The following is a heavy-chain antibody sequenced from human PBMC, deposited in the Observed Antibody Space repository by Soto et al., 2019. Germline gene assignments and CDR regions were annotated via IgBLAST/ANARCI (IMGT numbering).Heavy chain of an antibody. J-gene: IGHJ5*02. CDR3: ARVRRGVGYSPLGS. Sequence: QVQLVQSGAEVKKPGASVKVSCKASGYTFTSYDINWVRQATGQGLEWMGWMNPNSGNTGYAQKFQGRVTMTRNTXKGTAYMELSSLGSEDTAVYYCARVRRGVGYSPLGSWGQGTLVTVSS. CDR1: GYTFTSYD. CDR2: MNPNSGNT. V-gene: IGHV1-8*01. D-gene: IGHD5-18*01.